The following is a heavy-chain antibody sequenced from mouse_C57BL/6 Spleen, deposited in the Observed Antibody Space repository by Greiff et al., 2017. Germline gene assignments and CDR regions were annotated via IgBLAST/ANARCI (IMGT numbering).Heavy chain of an antibody. CDR3: ATGIVTPYAMDY. J-gene: IGHJ4*01. V-gene: IGHV3-6*01. CDR2: ISYDGSN. Sequence: EVQVVESGPGLVKPSQSLSLTCSVTGYSITSGYYWNWIRQFPGNKLEWMGYISYDGSNNYNPSLKNRISITRDTSKNQFFLKLNSVTTEDTATYYCATGIVTPYAMDYWGQGTSVTVSS. CDR1: GYSITSGYY. D-gene: IGHD2-5*01.